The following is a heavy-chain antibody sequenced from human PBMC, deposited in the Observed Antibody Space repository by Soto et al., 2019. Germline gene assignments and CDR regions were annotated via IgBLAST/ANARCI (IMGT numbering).Heavy chain of an antibody. CDR3: AREYYYGMDV. V-gene: IGHV3-11*05. CDR1: GFTFSDYY. J-gene: IGHJ6*02. Sequence: QVQLVESGGGLVRPGGSLRLSCAASGFTFSDYYMTWIRQAPGKGLEWVSYITGSSDYTNYADSVKGRFIISRDNVKNSLYLQMNSLRAEDTAVYYCAREYYYGMDVWGQGTTVTVSS. CDR2: ITGSSDYT.